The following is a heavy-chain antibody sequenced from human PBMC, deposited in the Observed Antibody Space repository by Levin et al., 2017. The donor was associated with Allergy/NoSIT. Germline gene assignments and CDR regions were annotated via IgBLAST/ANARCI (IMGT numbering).Heavy chain of an antibody. Sequence: ASVKVSCKASGYTFTSYGIRWVRQAPGQGLEWMGWISAYNGNTNYAQKLQGRVTMTTDTSTSTAYMELRSLRSDDTAVYYCARDIAFQYYYDSSGYRTSHDYWGQGTLVTVSS. CDR2: ISAYNGNT. CDR3: ARDIAFQYYYDSSGYRTSHDY. J-gene: IGHJ4*02. CDR1: GYTFTSYG. V-gene: IGHV1-18*01. D-gene: IGHD3-22*01.